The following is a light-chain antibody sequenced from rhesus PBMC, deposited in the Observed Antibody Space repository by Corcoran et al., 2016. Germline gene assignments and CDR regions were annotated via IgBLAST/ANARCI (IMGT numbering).Light chain of an antibody. Sequence: DIQMTQSPSSLSASVGDRVTITFRASQAISNFLAWYQQKPGSAPQLLIYGASLVQSGVPSRLSGSGSRTDFPLTVSNLRPEGFAAYYCQQHHSFPLTFGEGTKVEVK. CDR2: GAS. CDR3: QQHHSFPLT. V-gene: IGKV1-25*01. J-gene: IGKJ4*01. CDR1: QAISNF.